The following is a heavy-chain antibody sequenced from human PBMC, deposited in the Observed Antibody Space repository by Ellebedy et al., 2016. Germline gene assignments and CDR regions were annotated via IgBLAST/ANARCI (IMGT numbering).Heavy chain of an antibody. V-gene: IGHV4-59*02. CDR2: VFYGGST. D-gene: IGHD3-22*01. Sequence: SETLSLXXTVSGGSVGTYYLTWIRQSPGKGLEWIGYVFYGGSTKYNPSLRSRVTISLDTSKNQFSLKVTSVAAADTAEYYCARDNYSNTRGYYYFPPYAFDCWGQGTLVTVSS. J-gene: IGHJ4*02. CDR3: ARDNYSNTRGYYYFPPYAFDC. CDR1: GGSVGTYY.